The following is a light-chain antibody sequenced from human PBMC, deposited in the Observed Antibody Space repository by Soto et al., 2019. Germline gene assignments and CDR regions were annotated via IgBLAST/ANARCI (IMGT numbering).Light chain of an antibody. CDR3: SSYTSNSTRV. CDR2: AVR. Sequence: QSALTQPASVSGSPGQSITISCTGTSSDIGGYNYVSWYQQHPGKAPKVMIYAVRNRPSGVSNRFSGSKSGDTASLTISGRQAEDGADYYCSSYTSNSTRVFGGGTKLTVL. J-gene: IGLJ2*01. CDR1: SSDIGGYNY. V-gene: IGLV2-14*01.